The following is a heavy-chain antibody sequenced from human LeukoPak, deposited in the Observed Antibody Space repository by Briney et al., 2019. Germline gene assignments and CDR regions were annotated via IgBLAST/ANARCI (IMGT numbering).Heavy chain of an antibody. CDR2: IKQDGSKK. D-gene: IGHD3-22*01. J-gene: IGHJ4*02. CDR3: ATPLDYYDSSGYHQGGD. Sequence: GGSLRLSCAASGFTFSSYWMTWVRQAPGKGLEWVANIKQDGSKKNYVDSVKGRFTISRDNAKNSLYLQMNSLRAEDTAVYYCATPLDYYDSSGYHQGGDWGQGTLVTVSS. V-gene: IGHV3-7*03. CDR1: GFTFSSYW.